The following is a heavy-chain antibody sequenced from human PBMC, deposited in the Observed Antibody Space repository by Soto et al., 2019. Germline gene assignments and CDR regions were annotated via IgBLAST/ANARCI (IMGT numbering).Heavy chain of an antibody. D-gene: IGHD6-19*01. CDR1: GGSISSYY. J-gene: IGHJ5*02. Sequence: SETLSLTCTVSGGSISSYYWSWIRQPPGKGLEWIGYIYYSGSTNYNPSLKSRVTISVDTSKNQFSLKLSSVTAADTAVYYCARGLSIAVAGTFWFDPWGQGTLVTVSS. V-gene: IGHV4-59*01. CDR3: ARGLSIAVAGTFWFDP. CDR2: IYYSGST.